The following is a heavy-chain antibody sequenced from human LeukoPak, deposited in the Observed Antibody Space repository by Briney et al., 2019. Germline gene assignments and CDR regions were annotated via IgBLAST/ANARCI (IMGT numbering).Heavy chain of an antibody. V-gene: IGHV3-11*04. D-gene: IGHD1-26*01. CDR2: ISSSGSTI. Sequence: GGSLRLSCAASGFTFSDYYMSWIRQAPGKGLEWVSYISSSGSTIYYADSVRGRFTISRDNAKNSLYLQMNSLRAEDTAVYYCARDSGSYYTDPFDYWGQGTLVTVSS. CDR1: GFTFSDYY. J-gene: IGHJ4*02. CDR3: ARDSGSYYTDPFDY.